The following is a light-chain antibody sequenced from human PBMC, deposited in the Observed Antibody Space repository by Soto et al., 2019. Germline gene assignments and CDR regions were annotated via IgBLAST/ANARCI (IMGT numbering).Light chain of an antibody. CDR2: DVS. CDR1: SSDVGGYNY. V-gene: IGLV2-14*01. CDR3: SSYTSSSTVV. Sequence: QSALTQPASVSGSPGQSITISCTGTSSDVGGYNYVSWYQQHPGKAPKLMIYDVSHRPSGVSNRFSGSNSGNTASRIIAGLQAEDEADYYCSSYTSSSTVVFGGGTKLTVL. J-gene: IGLJ2*01.